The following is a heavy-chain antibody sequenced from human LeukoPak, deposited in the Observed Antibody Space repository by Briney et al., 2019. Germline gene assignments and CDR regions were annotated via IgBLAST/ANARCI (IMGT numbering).Heavy chain of an antibody. CDR3: AKNSGYGAAFDY. D-gene: IGHD5-12*01. Sequence: PSETLSLTCTVSGGSISSGDYSWSWIRQPPGKGLEWIGYIYHSGSTYYDPSLKSQVTISVDRSKNQFSLKPSSVTAADTAVYYCAKNSGYGAAFDYWGQGTLVTVSS. J-gene: IGHJ4*02. V-gene: IGHV4-30-2*01. CDR1: GGSISSGDYS. CDR2: IYHSGST.